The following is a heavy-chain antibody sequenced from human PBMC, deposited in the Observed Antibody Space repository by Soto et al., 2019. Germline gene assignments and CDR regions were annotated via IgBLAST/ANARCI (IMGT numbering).Heavy chain of an antibody. V-gene: IGHV4-39*01. CDR2: IYYSGST. D-gene: IGHD3-3*01. Sequence: SETLSLTCTVSGGSISSSSYYWGWIRQPPGKGLEWIGSIYYSGSTYYNPSLKSRVTIPVDTSKNQFSLKLSSVTAADTAVYYCARHEVTIFGVAMAFGPWGQGTLVTVSS. J-gene: IGHJ5*02. CDR1: GGSISSSSYY. CDR3: ARHEVTIFGVAMAFGP.